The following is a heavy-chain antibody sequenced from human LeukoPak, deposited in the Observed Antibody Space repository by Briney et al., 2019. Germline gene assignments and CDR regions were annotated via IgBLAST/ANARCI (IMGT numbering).Heavy chain of an antibody. V-gene: IGHV4-34*01. J-gene: IGHJ4*02. CDR2: INHSGST. Sequence: GSLRLSCAASGFPFNTYVMSWDRQPPGKGLEWIGEINHSGSTNYNPSLKSRVTISVDTSKNQFSLKLSSVTAADTAVYYCARGRGGYNKGYFDYWGQGTLVTVSS. CDR1: GFPFNTYV. CDR3: ARGRGGYNKGYFDY. D-gene: IGHD5-24*01.